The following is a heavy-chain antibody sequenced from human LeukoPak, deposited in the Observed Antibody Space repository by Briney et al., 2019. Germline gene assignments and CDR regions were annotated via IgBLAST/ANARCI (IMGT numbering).Heavy chain of an antibody. CDR3: ARGENSKTYPVSGY. J-gene: IGHJ4*02. Sequence: GKSLRLSCAASGFTFSSYGMHWVRQAPGKGLEWVAVISNGGSSKYCTDSVKGRVTISRDNSRNTLYLQMNSLGAEDTAVYYCARGENSKTYPVSGYWGQGTLVTVSS. D-gene: IGHD2/OR15-2a*01. CDR1: GFTFSSYG. CDR2: ISNGGSSK. V-gene: IGHV3-30*03.